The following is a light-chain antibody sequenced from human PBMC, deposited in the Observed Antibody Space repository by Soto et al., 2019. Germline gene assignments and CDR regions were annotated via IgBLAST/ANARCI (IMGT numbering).Light chain of an antibody. CDR3: CSYAGGYTHAV. V-gene: IGLV1-47*02. CDR2: DVS. CDR1: SSNIGSNY. J-gene: IGLJ2*01. Sequence: QAVVTQPPSASGTPGQRVTISCSGSSSNIGSNYVYWYQQLPGTAPKLMIYDVSKRPSGVPDRFSGSKSGNTASLTISGLQAEDEADYYCCSYAGGYTHAVFGGGTKVTVL.